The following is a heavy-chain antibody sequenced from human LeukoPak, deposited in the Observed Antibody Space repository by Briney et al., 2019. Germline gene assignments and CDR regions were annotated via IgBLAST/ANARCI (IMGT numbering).Heavy chain of an antibody. CDR3: ARDRGWLQLLGYFQH. CDR1: GFTFSSYW. Sequence: GGSLRLSCAASGFTFSSYWMSWVRQAPGKGLEWVANIKQDGSEKYYVDSVKGRFTISRDNAKNSLYLQMNSLRAEDTAVYYCARDRGWLQLLGYFQHWGQGTLVTVSS. CDR2: IKQDGSEK. D-gene: IGHD5-24*01. J-gene: IGHJ1*01. V-gene: IGHV3-7*01.